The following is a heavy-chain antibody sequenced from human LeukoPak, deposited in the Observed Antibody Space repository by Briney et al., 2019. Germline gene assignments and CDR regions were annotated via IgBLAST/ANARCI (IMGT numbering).Heavy chain of an antibody. CDR3: AKDSPYSSSYFDY. CDR2: ISGSGGST. CDR1: GFTFSSYA. Sequence: GGSLRLSCAASGFTFSSYAMSWVRQAPGKGVKWVSAISGSGGSTYYADFVKGRFTISRDNSKNPLYLQLNSLRAEDTAVYYCAKDSPYSSSYFDYWGQGTLVTVSS. J-gene: IGHJ4*02. V-gene: IGHV3-23*01. D-gene: IGHD6-6*01.